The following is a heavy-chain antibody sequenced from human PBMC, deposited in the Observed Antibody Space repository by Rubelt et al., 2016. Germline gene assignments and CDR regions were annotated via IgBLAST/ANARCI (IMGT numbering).Heavy chain of an antibody. CDR3: ARATNWNYAFDI. J-gene: IGHJ3*02. V-gene: IGHV1-2*02. CDR2: INPNSGGT. Sequence: QVQLVQSGAEVKKPGASVKVSCKASGYTFTGYYMHWVRQAPGQGLEWMGWINPNSGGTNSAQRFQGRVTMTRDTSISTAYMERSRLRADDTAVYSCARATNWNYAFDIWGQGTMVTVSS. D-gene: IGHD1-7*01. CDR1: GYTFTGYY.